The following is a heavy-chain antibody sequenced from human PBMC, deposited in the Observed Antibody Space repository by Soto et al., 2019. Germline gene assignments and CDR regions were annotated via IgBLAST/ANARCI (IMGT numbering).Heavy chain of an antibody. J-gene: IGHJ6*02. D-gene: IGHD2-2*01. CDR2: ISYDGSNK. CDR3: ARNGGDIVLVPAAIFYYDMAV. CDR1: GFTFSSYA. V-gene: IGHV3-30-3*01. Sequence: GGSLRLSCAASGFTFSSYAMHWVRQAPGKGLEWVAVISYDGSNKYYADSVKGRFTISRDNSKNTLYLQMNSLRAEDTAVYYCARNGGDIVLVPAAIFYYDMAVWGQGTTVTVSS.